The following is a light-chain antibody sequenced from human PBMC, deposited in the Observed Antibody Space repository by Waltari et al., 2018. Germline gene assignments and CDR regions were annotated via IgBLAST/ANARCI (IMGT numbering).Light chain of an antibody. CDR2: KVS. CDR3: MQGTHFRT. CDR1: QSLVHSDGNTY. J-gene: IGKJ2*02. Sequence: DVVMTQSPLSLPVTLGQPASISCRSSQSLVHSDGNTYLNWFQQRPGQSPRRLIYKVSNRDSGVPDRFSGSGSGTDFTLKISRVEAEDVGVYYCMQGTHFRTFGQGTKLEIK. V-gene: IGKV2-30*02.